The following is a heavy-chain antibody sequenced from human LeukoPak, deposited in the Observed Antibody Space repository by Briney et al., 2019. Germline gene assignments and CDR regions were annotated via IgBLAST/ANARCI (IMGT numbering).Heavy chain of an antibody. CDR2: ITNSGNTK. CDR3: ARSTSGWKLDY. D-gene: IGHD6-19*01. J-gene: IGHJ4*02. Sequence: GGSLRLSCAASEFTFSSYSMNWVRQAPGKGLEWVSYITNSGNTKSYADSVKGRFTISRDNTKNSLYLQMNGLRAEDTAVYYCARSTSGWKLDYWGQGTLVTVSS. CDR1: EFTFSSYS. V-gene: IGHV3-48*01.